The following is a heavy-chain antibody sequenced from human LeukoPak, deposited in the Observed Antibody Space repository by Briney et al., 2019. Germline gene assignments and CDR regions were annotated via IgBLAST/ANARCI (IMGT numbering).Heavy chain of an antibody. CDR3: ARERDSSGYPDAFDI. Sequence: GGSLRLSCAASGFTFSSYSMNWVRQAPGKGLEWVSCISSSSSYIYYADSVKGRFTISRDNAKNSLYLQMNSLRAEDTAVYYCARERDSSGYPDAFDIWGQGTMVTVSS. CDR2: ISSSSSYI. J-gene: IGHJ3*02. V-gene: IGHV3-21*01. D-gene: IGHD3-22*01. CDR1: GFTFSSYS.